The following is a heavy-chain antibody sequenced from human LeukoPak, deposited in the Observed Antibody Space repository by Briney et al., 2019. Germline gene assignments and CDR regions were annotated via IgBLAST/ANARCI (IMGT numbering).Heavy chain of an antibody. CDR2: IYHSGST. CDR3: ARGGAARLHFQN. V-gene: IGHV4-59*01. Sequence: SETLSLTCTVSGGSICTYYWNWLRQPPGKGLEWIGYIYHSGSTNYNPSLQSRVTTSVDTSKKQFSLNLNSVTAADTAVYYCARGGAARLHFQNWGQGTLVTVSS. J-gene: IGHJ1*01. D-gene: IGHD6-6*01. CDR1: GGSICTYY.